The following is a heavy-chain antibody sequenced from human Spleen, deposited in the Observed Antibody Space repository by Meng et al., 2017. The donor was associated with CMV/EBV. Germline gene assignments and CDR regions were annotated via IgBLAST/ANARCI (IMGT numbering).Heavy chain of an antibody. CDR3: ARDTLNWNFDY. CDR1: GYSFTDYY. J-gene: IGHJ4*02. CDR2: ISPKTGAT. Sequence: ASVKVSCKASGYSFTDYYMHWVRQAPGQGLEWMGWISPKTGATAYAQKFQGRVTMTTDTSTSTAYMSLRRLRSDDTAVYFCARDTLNWNFDYWGQGTPVTVSS. D-gene: IGHD1-1*01. V-gene: IGHV1-2*02.